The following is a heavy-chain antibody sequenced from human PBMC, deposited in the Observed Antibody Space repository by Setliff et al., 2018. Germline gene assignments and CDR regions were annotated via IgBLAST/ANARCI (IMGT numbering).Heavy chain of an antibody. CDR1: GFTFSTYR. J-gene: IGHJ4*02. V-gene: IGHV3-33*08. Sequence: GGSLRLSCAASGFTFSTYRMHWVRQAPGKGLEWVAVIWDDGGNKYHADSVKGRFTISRDNSKNTLYLQMNGLRAEGTAIYYCAGDPPGPHLVYTYWGQGALVTVSS. D-gene: IGHD3-16*01. CDR3: AGDPPGPHLVYTY. CDR2: IWDDGGNK.